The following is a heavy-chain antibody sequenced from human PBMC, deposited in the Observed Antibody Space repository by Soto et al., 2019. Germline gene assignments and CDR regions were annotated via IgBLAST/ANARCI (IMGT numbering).Heavy chain of an antibody. D-gene: IGHD5-12*01. J-gene: IGHJ4*02. CDR3: AKPPRRATITLFDY. Sequence: GGSLRLSCAASGFTFSSYAMSWVRQAPGKGLEWDSAISGSGGSTYYADSVKGRFTISRDNSKNTLYLQMNSLRAEDTAVYYCAKPPRRATITLFDYWGQGTLVTVSS. V-gene: IGHV3-23*01. CDR2: ISGSGGST. CDR1: GFTFSSYA.